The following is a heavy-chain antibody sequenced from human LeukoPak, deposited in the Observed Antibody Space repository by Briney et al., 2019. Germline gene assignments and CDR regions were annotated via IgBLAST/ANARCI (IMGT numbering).Heavy chain of an antibody. J-gene: IGHJ4*02. CDR1: GFTFSSYA. CDR3: ARENYYYDSSGYYVCDY. CDR2: ISSNGGST. D-gene: IGHD3-22*01. V-gene: IGHV3-64*01. Sequence: GGSLRLSCAASGFTFSSYAMHWVRQAPGKGLEYVSAISSNGGSTYYANSVKGRFTISRDNSKNTLYLQMGSLRAEDMAVYYCARENYYYDSSGYYVCDYWGQGTLVTVSS.